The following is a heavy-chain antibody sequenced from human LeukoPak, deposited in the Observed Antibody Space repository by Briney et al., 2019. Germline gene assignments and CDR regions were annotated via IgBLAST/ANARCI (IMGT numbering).Heavy chain of an antibody. J-gene: IGHJ4*02. CDR3: ARGPQYYWNDQVEYFNN. D-gene: IGHD1-20*01. CDR2: ISHSGSA. Sequence: SETLSLTCAVYAGSFSGYFWSWIRQPPGEGLEYIGEISHSGSAKYNPSLKTRVTISVDTSKKQFSLELRSVTAADTAIYFCARGPQYYWNDQVEYFNNWGQGTLVTVSS. V-gene: IGHV4-34*01. CDR1: AGSFSGYF.